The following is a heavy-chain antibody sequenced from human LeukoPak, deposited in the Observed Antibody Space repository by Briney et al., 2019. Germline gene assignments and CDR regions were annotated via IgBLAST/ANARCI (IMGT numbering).Heavy chain of an antibody. CDR2: INHSGST. CDR1: GGSFSGYY. J-gene: IGHJ6*03. Sequence: SETLSLTCAVYGGSFSGYYWSWIRQPPGKGLEWIGEINHSGSTNYNPSLKSRVTISVDTSKNQFSLKLSSVTAADTAVYYCARESADWLLPYYYYYYYMDVWGKGTTVTVSS. CDR3: ARESADWLLPYYYYYYYMDV. V-gene: IGHV4-34*01. D-gene: IGHD3-9*01.